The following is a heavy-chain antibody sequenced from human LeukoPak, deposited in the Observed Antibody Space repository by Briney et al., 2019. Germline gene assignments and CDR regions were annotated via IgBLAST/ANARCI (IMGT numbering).Heavy chain of an antibody. Sequence: ASVTVSFTAAGYTFTIYGISWVRQGPGQGKEWMGWISAYNGNTNYAQKLQGRVTMTTHTSTSTPYMELRSLRSDDTAVYYCARGGSYDMESFDPWGQGTLVTVSS. V-gene: IGHV1-18*01. CDR1: GYTFTIYG. CDR2: ISAYNGNT. J-gene: IGHJ5*02. D-gene: IGHD3-9*01. CDR3: ARGGSYDMESFDP.